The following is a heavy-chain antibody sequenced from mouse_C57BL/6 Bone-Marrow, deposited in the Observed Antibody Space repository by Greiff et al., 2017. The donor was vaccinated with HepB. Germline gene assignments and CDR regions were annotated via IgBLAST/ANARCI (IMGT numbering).Heavy chain of an antibody. V-gene: IGHV1-64*01. CDR3: ASGMAHFDY. CDR1: GYTFTSYW. CDR2: IHPNSGST. D-gene: IGHD2-10*02. Sequence: VQLQQSGAELVKPGASVKLSCKASGYTFTSYWMHWVKQRPGQGLEWIGMIHPNSGSTNYNEKFKSKATLTVDKSSSTAYMQLSSLTSEDSAVYYCASGMAHFDYWGQGTTLTVSS. J-gene: IGHJ2*01.